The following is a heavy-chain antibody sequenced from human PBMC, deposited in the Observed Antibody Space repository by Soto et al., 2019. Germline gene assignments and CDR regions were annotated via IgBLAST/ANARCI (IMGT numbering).Heavy chain of an antibody. Sequence: AGGSLRLSCAASGFSFRSYGMHWVRQAPGKGLEWVAVIWYDGNKKYYGDSVRGRFTISRDNSQNILYLEMNSLRAEDTAVYYCVVDTTGLLDYWGQGTLVTVSS. CDR3: VVDTTGLLDY. D-gene: IGHD5-18*01. V-gene: IGHV3-33*03. J-gene: IGHJ4*02. CDR2: IWYDGNKK. CDR1: GFSFRSYG.